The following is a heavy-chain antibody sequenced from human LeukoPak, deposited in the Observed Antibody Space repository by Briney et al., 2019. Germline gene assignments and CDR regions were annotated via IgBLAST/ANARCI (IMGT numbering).Heavy chain of an antibody. V-gene: IGHV3-23*01. CDR1: GFTFSSSA. Sequence: PGGALRLSCIASGFTFSSSAMSWVRQAPGKGLDWVSATSGNGAGTYYADSVKGRFTISRDNYNNMLYLQMNSLRAEDTALYYCVKGGGVGYMGGDLWGQGTLVTVSS. CDR2: TSGNGAGT. J-gene: IGHJ4*02. CDR3: VKGGGVGYMGGDL. D-gene: IGHD3-22*01.